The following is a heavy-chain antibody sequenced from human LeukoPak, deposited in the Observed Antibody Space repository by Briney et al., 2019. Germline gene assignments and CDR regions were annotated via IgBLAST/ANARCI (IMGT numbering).Heavy chain of an antibody. V-gene: IGHV5-10-1*01. Sequence: TLKRSCKATRYRFAGCGISVLRRIPVEGRNYIARSEPSDSHTNYSPSLEGQVTISADKSISTAYLQWSSLKASDTAIYYCARQGFNWYYRDYWGQGTLVTVSS. CDR3: ARQGFNWYYRDY. CDR2: SEPSDSHT. CDR1: RYRFAGCG. J-gene: IGHJ4*02. D-gene: IGHD2-8*01.